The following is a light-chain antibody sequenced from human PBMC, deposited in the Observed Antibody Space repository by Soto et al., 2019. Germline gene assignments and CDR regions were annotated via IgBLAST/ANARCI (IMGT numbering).Light chain of an antibody. Sequence: EIVLTQSPATLSLSPGERATLSCRASQSVDTYLAWYQHRPGQAPRLLIYGASTRATGFPDRFTGSGSGTDFTLTISRLEPEDFAVYYCQQYGTSPQTFGQGTKVDIK. CDR2: GAS. V-gene: IGKV3-20*01. CDR1: QSVDTY. J-gene: IGKJ1*01. CDR3: QQYGTSPQT.